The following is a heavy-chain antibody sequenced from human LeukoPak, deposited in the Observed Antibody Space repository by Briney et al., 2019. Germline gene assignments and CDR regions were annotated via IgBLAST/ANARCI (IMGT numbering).Heavy chain of an antibody. Sequence: SVKVSCKASGGTFSSYAISWVRQAPGQGLEWMGGIIPIFGTANYAQKFQGRVTITADKSTSTAYMELSSLRSEDTAVYYCAREGSGSYSDKVFDYWGQGTLVTVSS. V-gene: IGHV1-69*06. J-gene: IGHJ4*02. D-gene: IGHD3-10*01. CDR3: AREGSGSYSDKVFDY. CDR1: GGTFSSYA. CDR2: IIPIFGTA.